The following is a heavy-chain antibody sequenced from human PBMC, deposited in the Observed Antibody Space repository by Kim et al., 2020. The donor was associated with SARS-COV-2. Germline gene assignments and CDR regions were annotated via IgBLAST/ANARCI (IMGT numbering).Heavy chain of an antibody. D-gene: IGHD3-9*01. CDR2: ISSSSGYT. Sequence: GGSLRLSCAASGFTFSDYYMSWIRQAPGKGLEWVSYISSSSGYTNYADSVKGRFTISRDNAKNSLCLQMNSLRAEDTAVYYCARDKSLRYFDWLLKGYFDYWGQGTLVTVSS. CDR1: GFTFSDYY. J-gene: IGHJ4*02. V-gene: IGHV3-11*05. CDR3: ARDKSLRYFDWLLKGYFDY.